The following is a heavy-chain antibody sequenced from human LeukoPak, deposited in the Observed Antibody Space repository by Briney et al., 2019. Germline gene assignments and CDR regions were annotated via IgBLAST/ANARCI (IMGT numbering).Heavy chain of an antibody. CDR3: ARDMVD. J-gene: IGHJ4*02. CDR1: GFTFSSYS. V-gene: IGHV3-21*01. CDR2: ISSSSTYI. Sequence: GGSLRLSCAASGFTFSSYSMNWVRQAPGKGLEWVSAISSSSTYIYHADSVKGRFTISRDNAKNSLYLQMNSLRAEDTAVYYCARDMVDWGQGTLVTVSS. D-gene: IGHD2-15*01.